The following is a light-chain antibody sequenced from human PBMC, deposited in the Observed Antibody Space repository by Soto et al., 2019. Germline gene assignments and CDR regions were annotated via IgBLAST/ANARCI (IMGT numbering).Light chain of an antibody. J-gene: IGKJ1*01. V-gene: IGKV1-5*01. CDR3: QQYSSYSWT. CDR1: QSISSW. Sequence: DIQMTQSPSTLSASVGDRVTITCRASQSISSWLAWYQQKPGKAPKLLIYDSCSLESGVPPRFSASGAGPEFTRAISRLQPDDFATYYCQQYSSYSWTFGQGTKVEIK. CDR2: DSC.